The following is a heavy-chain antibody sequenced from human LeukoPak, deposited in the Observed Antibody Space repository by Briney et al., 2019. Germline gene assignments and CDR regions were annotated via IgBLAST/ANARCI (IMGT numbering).Heavy chain of an antibody. Sequence: PGGSLRLSCAASGFTFSSYAMSWVRQAPGKGLERVSAISVSGGSTYYADSVKGRFTISIDNSRNTLYLQMNSLRAEDTAVYYCAKDAVGHCSGVSCYPFYYFDYWGQGTLVTVSS. CDR1: GFTFSSYA. CDR3: AKDAVGHCSGVSCYPFYYFDY. D-gene: IGHD2-15*01. J-gene: IGHJ4*02. V-gene: IGHV3-23*01. CDR2: ISVSGGST.